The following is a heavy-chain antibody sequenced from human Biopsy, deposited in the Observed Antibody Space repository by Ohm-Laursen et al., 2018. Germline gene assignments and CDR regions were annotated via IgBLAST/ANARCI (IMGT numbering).Heavy chain of an antibody. J-gene: IGHJ4*02. V-gene: IGHV1-2*02. CDR3: ARDPLNGHKHFDY. CDR2: INCKTGAT. CDR1: SYTFTDYN. Sequence: SVKVSCKASSYTFTDYNIHWMRQAPGQGLEWLGYINCKTGATNYAQKFQGTVTMTRDTSISTAYLALGSLRSADTVIYYCARDPLNGHKHFDYWGQGSLITVSS. D-gene: IGHD2-8*01.